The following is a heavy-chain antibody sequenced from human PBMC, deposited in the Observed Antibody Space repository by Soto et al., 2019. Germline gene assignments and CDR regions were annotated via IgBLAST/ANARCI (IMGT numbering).Heavy chain of an antibody. CDR3: ARVCGGDCHYGMDV. CDR1: GGSISSGGYY. Sequence: QVQLQESGPGLVKPSQTLSLTCTVSGGSISSGGYYWSWIRQHPGKGLEWIGYIYYSGSTYYNPSLKSRVTISVDTSKNQFSLNLISVTAADTAVYYCARVCGGDCHYGMDVWGQGTTVTVSS. V-gene: IGHV4-31*03. D-gene: IGHD2-21*02. CDR2: IYYSGST. J-gene: IGHJ6*02.